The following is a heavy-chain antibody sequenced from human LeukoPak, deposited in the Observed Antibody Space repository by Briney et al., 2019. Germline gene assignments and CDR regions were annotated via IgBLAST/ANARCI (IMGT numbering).Heavy chain of an antibody. CDR1: GGSMTDRY. V-gene: IGHV4-59*01. CDR3: ARAVAAYGEYGMDV. Sequence: SETLSLTCTVSGGSMTDRYWSWIRQPPGKELEWIAYIYYSGSTNYNPSLKSRVTVSIDTSKNQFFLRVNSVTAADTAVYYCARAVAAYGEYGMDVWGQGTTVTVSS. CDR2: IYYSGST. J-gene: IGHJ6*02. D-gene: IGHD4-17*01.